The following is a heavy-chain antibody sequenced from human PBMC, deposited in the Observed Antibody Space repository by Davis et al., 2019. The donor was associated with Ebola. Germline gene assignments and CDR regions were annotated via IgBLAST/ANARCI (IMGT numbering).Heavy chain of an antibody. Sequence: PGGSLRLSCAASGFTLSNYWMTWVRQTPGKGLEWVANIKRDGSEKNYVDSVKGRFTISRDNANNSLYLQMNNLRVEDTAMFYCARDFGSSGVRGGGFDIWGQGAMVTVSS. V-gene: IGHV3-7*03. CDR2: IKRDGSEK. J-gene: IGHJ3*02. D-gene: IGHD3-22*01. CDR1: GFTLSNYW. CDR3: ARDFGSSGVRGGGFDI.